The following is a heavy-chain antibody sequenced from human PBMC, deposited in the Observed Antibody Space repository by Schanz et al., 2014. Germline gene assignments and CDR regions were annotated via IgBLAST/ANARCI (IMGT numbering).Heavy chain of an antibody. CDR3: AKDRVGALYYFDY. CDR1: GYTFTTYY. CDR2: INPNSGGT. J-gene: IGHJ4*02. Sequence: QVQLVQSGAEVKKPGASVKVSCKASGYTFTTYYIHWVRQAPGQGLEWMGRINPNSGGTNYAQKFQGRVTMTRDTSISTAYMELSRLRYDDTAVYYCAKDRVGALYYFDYWGQGTLVTVSS. D-gene: IGHD1-26*01. V-gene: IGHV1-2*06.